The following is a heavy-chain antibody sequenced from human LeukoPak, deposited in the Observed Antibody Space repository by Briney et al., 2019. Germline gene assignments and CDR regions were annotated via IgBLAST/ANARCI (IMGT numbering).Heavy chain of an antibody. CDR1: GYTFTGYY. D-gene: IGHD2-21*02. CDR3: ARVHGGDTNWFEP. J-gene: IGHJ5*02. V-gene: IGHV1-2*04. CDR2: INPNSGGT. Sequence: ASVKVSCKASGYTFTGYYMHWVRQAPGQGLEWMGWINPNSGGTNYAQKFQGWVTMTRDTSISTAYMELSRLRSDDTAVYYCARVHGGDTNWFEPWGQGTLVTVSS.